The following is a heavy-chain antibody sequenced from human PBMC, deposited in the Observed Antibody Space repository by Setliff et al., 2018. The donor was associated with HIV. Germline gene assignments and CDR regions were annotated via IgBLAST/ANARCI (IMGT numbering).Heavy chain of an antibody. CDR1: SYFITNGNY. CDR3: ARDRALRFSKSPSFNYFDV. D-gene: IGHD3-10*01. CDR2: IYSTGHT. J-gene: IGHJ4*02. V-gene: IGHV4-38-2*02. Sequence: PSETLSLTCLVFSYFITNGNYWAWIRQSPGKGLEWIGSIYSTGHTYYNPSHKSRLTMSVDTAKNRFSLKLISVTAADTAVYYCARDRALRFSKSPSFNYFDVWGQGALVTVSS.